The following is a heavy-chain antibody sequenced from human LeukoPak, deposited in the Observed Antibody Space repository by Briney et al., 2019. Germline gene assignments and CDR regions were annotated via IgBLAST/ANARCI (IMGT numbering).Heavy chain of an antibody. CDR1: GFTFSSYA. D-gene: IGHD3-3*01. CDR3: AKDLTPAYYDFWSGYSAGPKSLIDY. J-gene: IGHJ4*02. V-gene: IGHV3-23*01. CDR2: ISGSGGST. Sequence: GESLRLSCTASGFTFSSYAMSWVRQAPGKGLEWVSAISGSGGSTYYADSVKGRFTISRDNSKNTLYLQMNSLRAEDTAVYYCAKDLTPAYYDFWSGYSAGPKSLIDYWGQGTLVTVSS.